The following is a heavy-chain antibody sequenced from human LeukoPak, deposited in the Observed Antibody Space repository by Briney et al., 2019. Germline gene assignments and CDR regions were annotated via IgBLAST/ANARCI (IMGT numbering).Heavy chain of an antibody. Sequence: SETLSLTCTVSGGSISSYYWSWIRQPPGKGLEWIGYIYYSGSTNYNPSLKSRVTISVDTSKNQFSLKLSSVTAADTAVYYCARHSGYGEFDYWGQGTLVTVSS. CDR1: GGSISSYY. D-gene: IGHD4-17*01. J-gene: IGHJ4*02. CDR2: IYYSGST. V-gene: IGHV4-59*08. CDR3: ARHSGYGEFDY.